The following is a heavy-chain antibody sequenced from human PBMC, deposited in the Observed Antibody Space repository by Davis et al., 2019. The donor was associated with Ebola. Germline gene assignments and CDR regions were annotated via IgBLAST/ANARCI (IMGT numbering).Heavy chain of an antibody. J-gene: IGHJ3*02. CDR3: ARSMAARRGDAFDI. CDR1: GYSFTSHW. CDR2: IYPGDSGT. V-gene: IGHV5-51*01. D-gene: IGHD6-6*01. Sequence: GESLKISCKGSGYSFTSHWIGWVRQMPGKGLEWMGIIYPGDSGTRYSPSFQGQVTISTDKSISAAYLQWSSLKASDTAIYYCARSMAARRGDAFDIWGQGTMVTVSA.